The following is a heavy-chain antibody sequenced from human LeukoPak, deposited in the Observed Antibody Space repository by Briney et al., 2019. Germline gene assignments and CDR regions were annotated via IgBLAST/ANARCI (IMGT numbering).Heavy chain of an antibody. Sequence: GGSLRLSCAASGFHFSSYNMNWVRQAPGKGLEWVSSISSSSSYIYYADSMKGRFTISRDNAKNSLYLQMNSLRAEDTAVYYCARDADDFWSGLPYYYMDVWGKGTTVTVSS. CDR3: ARDADDFWSGLPYYYMDV. CDR2: ISSSSSYI. D-gene: IGHD3-3*01. V-gene: IGHV3-21*01. CDR1: GFHFSSYN. J-gene: IGHJ6*03.